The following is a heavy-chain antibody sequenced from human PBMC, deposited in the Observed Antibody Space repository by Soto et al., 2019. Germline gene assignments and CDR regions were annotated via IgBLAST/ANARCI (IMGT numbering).Heavy chain of an antibody. CDR2: INHSGST. Sequence: QVQLQQWGAGLLKPSETLSLTCAVYGGSFSGYYWSWIRQPPGKGLEWIGEINHSGSTNYNPSLKSRVPISVDPSKNQFSLKLSSVTAADTAVYYCARVGRYRYYGSGPPAPTHYYMAVWGKGTTVTVSS. CDR1: GGSFSGYY. V-gene: IGHV4-34*01. J-gene: IGHJ6*03. CDR3: ARVGRYRYYGSGPPAPTHYYMAV. D-gene: IGHD3-10*01.